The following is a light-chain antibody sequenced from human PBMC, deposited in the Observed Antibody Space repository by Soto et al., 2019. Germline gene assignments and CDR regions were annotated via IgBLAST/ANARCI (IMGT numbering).Light chain of an antibody. Sequence: EIVMKQSPATLSVSPGERDTLSCRASQSVSSNLAWYQQKPGQAPRLLIYGASTRATGIPARFSGSGSGTKFTLTISSLQSEDFAVYYCQHYHNWPPWTFGQGTKVEVK. CDR3: QHYHNWPPWT. V-gene: IGKV3-15*01. J-gene: IGKJ1*01. CDR1: QSVSSN. CDR2: GAS.